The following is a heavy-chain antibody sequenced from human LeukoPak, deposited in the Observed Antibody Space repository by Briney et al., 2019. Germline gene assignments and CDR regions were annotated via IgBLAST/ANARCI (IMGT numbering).Heavy chain of an antibody. CDR3: AKTSDISVRYYFDY. J-gene: IGHJ4*02. D-gene: IGHD3-22*01. V-gene: IGHV3-7*03. CDR2: MRRDGNEI. CDR1: GFTFSTYW. Sequence: GGSLRLSCSASGFTFSTYWMSWVRQAPGKGLEWVANMRRDGNEIYYLDSVRGRFTISRDNAKNSLYLQMNSLRAEDTAVYYCAKTSDISVRYYFDYWGQGTLVAVSS.